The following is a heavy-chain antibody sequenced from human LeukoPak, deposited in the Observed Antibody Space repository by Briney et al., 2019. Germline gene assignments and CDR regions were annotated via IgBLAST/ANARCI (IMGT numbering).Heavy chain of an antibody. CDR3: ARPRYSGSYRPFDY. Sequence: GGSLRLSCAASGFSFSSYWMTWVRQVPGEGLEWVANIKEDGSERKYVDSVKGRFTISRDNAKNSLYLQMNSLRAEDTAVYYCARPRYSGSYRPFDYWGQGTLVTVSS. CDR1: GFSFSSYW. V-gene: IGHV3-7*01. J-gene: IGHJ4*02. D-gene: IGHD1-26*01. CDR2: IKEDGSER.